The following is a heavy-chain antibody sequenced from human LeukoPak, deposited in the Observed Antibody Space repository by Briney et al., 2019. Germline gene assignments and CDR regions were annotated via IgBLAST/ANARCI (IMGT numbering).Heavy chain of an antibody. V-gene: IGHV3-66*02. CDR1: RFTVSSTY. D-gene: IGHD6-13*01. Sequence: PGGSLRLSCAASRFTVSSTYMSWVRQAPGKGLEWVSVIYSGGSTYYADSVKGRFTISRDNSKNTLYLQMNSLRAEDTAAYYCARDSNYDYWGQGTLVTVSS. CDR2: IYSGGST. CDR3: ARDSNYDY. J-gene: IGHJ4*02.